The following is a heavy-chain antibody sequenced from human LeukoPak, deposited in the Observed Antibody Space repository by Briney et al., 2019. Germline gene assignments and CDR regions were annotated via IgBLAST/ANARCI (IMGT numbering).Heavy chain of an antibody. Sequence: GESLKISCKGSGYTFTNYWIGWVRQMPGKGLKWMGIIYPGDSDTKYNTSFQGQVTISADKSITTAYLQWSSLKASDSAIYYCARLIGGPARPSFDYWGQGTLVTVSS. J-gene: IGHJ4*02. CDR2: IYPGDSDT. CDR1: GYTFTNYW. CDR3: ARLIGGPARPSFDY. D-gene: IGHD6-6*01. V-gene: IGHV5-51*01.